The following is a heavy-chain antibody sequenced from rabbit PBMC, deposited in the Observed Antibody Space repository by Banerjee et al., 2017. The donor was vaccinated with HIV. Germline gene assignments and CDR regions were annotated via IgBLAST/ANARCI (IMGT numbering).Heavy chain of an antibody. CDR1: GIDFSRCG. CDR2: IYSSNGDK. Sequence: QQQLEESGGGLVKPEGSLTLSCKASGIDFSRCGISWVRQAPGKGLEWIACIYSSNGDKWYASWVNGRFTISKTSSTTVTLQMTSLTAADTATYFCARNWAGSNYAFKLWGPGTLVTVS. V-gene: IGHV1S45*01. J-gene: IGHJ4*01. D-gene: IGHD8-1*01. CDR3: ARNWAGSNYAFKL.